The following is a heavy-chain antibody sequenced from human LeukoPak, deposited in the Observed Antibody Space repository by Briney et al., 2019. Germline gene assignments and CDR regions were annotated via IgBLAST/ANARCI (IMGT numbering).Heavy chain of an antibody. V-gene: IGHV1-18*01. CDR3: ATGYCSSTNCRIDY. CDR1: GYTFTSYG. D-gene: IGHD2-2*03. Sequence: GASVKVSCKASGYTFTSYGISWVRQAPGQGLEWMGWIRVYNGDTNYAQKLQGRVTMTTDTSASTAYMELRCLRSDDTAVYYCATGYCSSTNCRIDYWGQGTLVTVSS. J-gene: IGHJ4*02. CDR2: IRVYNGDT.